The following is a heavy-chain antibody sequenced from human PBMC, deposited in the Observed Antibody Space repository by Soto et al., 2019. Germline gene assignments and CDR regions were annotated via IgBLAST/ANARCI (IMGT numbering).Heavy chain of an antibody. J-gene: IGHJ5*02. CDR2: INHSGST. Sequence: PSETLSLTCAVYGGSFSGYYWSWIRQPPGKGLEWIGEINHSGSTNYNPSLKSRVTISVDTSKNQFSLKLSSVTAADTAVYYCARGHSRRMVRGVSYNWFDPWGQGTLVTVSS. CDR3: ARGHSRRMVRGVSYNWFDP. V-gene: IGHV4-34*01. CDR1: GGSFSGYY. D-gene: IGHD3-10*01.